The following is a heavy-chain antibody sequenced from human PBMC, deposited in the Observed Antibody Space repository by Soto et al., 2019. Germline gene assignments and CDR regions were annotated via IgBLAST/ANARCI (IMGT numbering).Heavy chain of an antibody. Sequence: PSWTVSLTCTVSPDSISSSVFSCGWIRQPPRKGLEWIGSIYYSGSTYYNPSLKSRVTISVDTSKNQFSLKLSSVTAADTAVYYCAMTTVTTDSTTRYYYYYGMDVWGQGTTVT. V-gene: IGHV4-39*01. CDR1: PDSISSSVFS. CDR3: AMTTVTTDSTTRYYYYYGMDV. J-gene: IGHJ6*02. D-gene: IGHD4-17*01. CDR2: IYYSGST.